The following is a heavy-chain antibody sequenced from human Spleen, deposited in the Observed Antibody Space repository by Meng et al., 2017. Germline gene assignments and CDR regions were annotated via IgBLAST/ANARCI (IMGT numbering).Heavy chain of an antibody. CDR1: GVSVSSIGYF. CDR2: INHSGST. J-gene: IGHJ6*02. CDR3: ARVVVVAATHSSYHTSGVQYYYYGMDV. V-gene: IGHV4-61*08. Sequence: SETLSLTCTVSGVSVSSIGYFWNWIRQPPGKGLEWIGEINHSGSTNYNPSLKSRVTISVDTSKNQFSLKLSSVTAADTAVYYCARVVVVAATHSSYHTSGVQYYYYGMDVWGQGTTVTVSS. D-gene: IGHD2-15*01.